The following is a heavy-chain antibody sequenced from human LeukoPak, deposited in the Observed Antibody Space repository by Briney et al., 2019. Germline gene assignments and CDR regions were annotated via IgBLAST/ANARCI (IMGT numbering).Heavy chain of an antibody. V-gene: IGHV4-59*01. Sequence: SETLSLTCTVSGGSISSYYWSWIRQPPGKELEWIGYIYYSGSTNYNPSFKSRVTISVDTSKNQFSLSLNSVTAADTAVYYCTRSAAGVVGAADYWGQGTLVTVSS. D-gene: IGHD2-15*01. CDR2: IYYSGST. CDR1: GGSISSYY. J-gene: IGHJ4*02. CDR3: TRSAAGVVGAADY.